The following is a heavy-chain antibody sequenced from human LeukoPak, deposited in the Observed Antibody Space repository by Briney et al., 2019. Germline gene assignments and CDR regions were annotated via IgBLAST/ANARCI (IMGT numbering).Heavy chain of an antibody. CDR2: IWYDGSNK. Sequence: GGPVTLSCAPSGFTLCIYGMHWVRQAPGKGLEWVAVIWYDGSNKYYADSVKGRFTISRDNSQNTLYLQMNSLRAEDTAVYYCARDGRRYSSSWCDYWGQGRLVTVSS. J-gene: IGHJ4*02. CDR1: GFTLCIYG. V-gene: IGHV3-33*01. D-gene: IGHD6-13*01. CDR3: ARDGRRYSSSWCDY.